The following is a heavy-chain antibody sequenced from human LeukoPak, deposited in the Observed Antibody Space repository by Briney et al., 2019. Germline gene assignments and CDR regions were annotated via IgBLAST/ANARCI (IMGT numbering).Heavy chain of an antibody. J-gene: IGHJ5*02. Sequence: GGSLRLSCAASGFTFSSYSMNWVRQAPGKGLEWVSSISSSSSYIYYADSVKGRFTISRDNAKNSLYLQMNSLRAEDTAVYYCARGVAAAGATWFDPWGQGTLVTVSS. CDR1: GFTFSSYS. CDR3: ARGVAAAGATWFDP. CDR2: ISSSSSYI. V-gene: IGHV3-21*01. D-gene: IGHD6-13*01.